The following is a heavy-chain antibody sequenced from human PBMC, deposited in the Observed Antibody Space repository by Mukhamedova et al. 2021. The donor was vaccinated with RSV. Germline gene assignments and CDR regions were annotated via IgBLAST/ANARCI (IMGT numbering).Heavy chain of an antibody. D-gene: IGHD2-2*02. CDR2: ISSDGSNE. Sequence: VRQAPGEGLEWVALISSDGSNEFYADSVKGRFTISRDNSKNTLYLQMNSLRPEDTAVYFCARGEMGYCSSPSCYTLDYWGQGVPVT. J-gene: IGHJ4*02. CDR3: ARGEMGYCSSPSCYTLDY. V-gene: IGHV3-30*01.